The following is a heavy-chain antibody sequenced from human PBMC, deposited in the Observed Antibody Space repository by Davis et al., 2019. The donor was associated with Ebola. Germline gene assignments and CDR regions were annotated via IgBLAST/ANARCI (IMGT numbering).Heavy chain of an antibody. V-gene: IGHV3-7*03. D-gene: IGHD2-2*02. Sequence: PGGSLRLSCAASGFTFSSYWMSWVRQAPGKGLEWVANIKQDGSEKYYVDSVKGRFTISRDNAKNSLYLQMNSLRAEDTAVYYCARLRRCSSTSCYSGEFYFDYWGQGTLVTVSS. CDR1: GFTFSSYW. J-gene: IGHJ4*02. CDR2: IKQDGSEK. CDR3: ARLRRCSSTSCYSGEFYFDY.